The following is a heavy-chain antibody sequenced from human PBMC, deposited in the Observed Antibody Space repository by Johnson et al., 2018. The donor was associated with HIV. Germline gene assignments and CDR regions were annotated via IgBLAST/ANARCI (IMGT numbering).Heavy chain of an antibody. Sequence: QVQLVESGGGVVQPGRSLRLSCAASGFTFSSYAMHWVRQAPGKGLEGVAVISYDGSNKYYADSVKGRFTISRDNSKNTLYLQMNSLRVEDTQMNSLRAEDTAVCYCAKLDLGDNVRGLLGLRWAMWG. CDR1: GFTFSSYA. D-gene: IGHD3-10*02. V-gene: IGHV3-30-3*01. CDR3: RAEDTAVCYCAKLDLGDNVRGLLGLRWAM. CDR2: ISYDGSNK. J-gene: IGHJ1*01.